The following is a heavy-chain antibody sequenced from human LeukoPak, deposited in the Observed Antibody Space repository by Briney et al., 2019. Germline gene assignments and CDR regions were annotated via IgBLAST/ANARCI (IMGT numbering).Heavy chain of an antibody. CDR3: ASLWFGESRFDY. D-gene: IGHD3-10*01. CDR1: GFTFSDYY. CDR2: ISSSSSYT. J-gene: IGHJ4*02. V-gene: IGHV3-11*03. Sequence: KPGGSLRLSCAASGFTFSDYYMSWIRQAPGKGLEWVSYISSSSSYTNYADSVKGRFTIPRDNAKNSLYLQMNSLRAEDTAVYYCASLWFGESRFDYWGQGTLVTVSS.